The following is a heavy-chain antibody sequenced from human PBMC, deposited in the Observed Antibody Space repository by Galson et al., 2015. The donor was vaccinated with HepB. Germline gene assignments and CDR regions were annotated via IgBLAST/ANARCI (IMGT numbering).Heavy chain of an antibody. D-gene: IGHD2-15*01. CDR2: MNLNSGNT. Sequence: SVKVSCKASGYTFTSFDINWVRQATGQGLEWMGWMNLNSGNTGYARKFQGRVTLTGDTSISTAYMELTSLRSEDTAVYYCARGSPRRWEDCPAGGCHSDPWGQGTLVNVSS. CDR1: GYTFTSFD. J-gene: IGHJ5*02. CDR3: ARGSPRRWEDCPAGGCHSDP. V-gene: IGHV1-8*02.